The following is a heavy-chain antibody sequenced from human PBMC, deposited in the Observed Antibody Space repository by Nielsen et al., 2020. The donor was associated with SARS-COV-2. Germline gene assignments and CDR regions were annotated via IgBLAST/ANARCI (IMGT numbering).Heavy chain of an antibody. V-gene: IGHV3-21*05. CDR2: ISSSSSYT. J-gene: IGHJ4*02. Sequence: GESLKISCAASGFTFSSYSMNWVRQAPGKGLEWVSYISSSSSYTNYADSVKGRFTISRDNAKNSLYLQMNSLRAEDTAVYYCARAWSGYDAYWFDYWGQGTLVTVSS. D-gene: IGHD5-12*01. CDR3: ARAWSGYDAYWFDY. CDR1: GFTFSSYS.